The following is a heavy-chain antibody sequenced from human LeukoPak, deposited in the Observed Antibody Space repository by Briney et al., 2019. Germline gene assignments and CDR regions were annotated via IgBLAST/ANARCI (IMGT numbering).Heavy chain of an antibody. J-gene: IGHJ4*02. CDR3: ARDEAGYDSSGFYY. V-gene: IGHV3-53*01. CDR2: IYSGGST. CDR1: GFTVSSNY. D-gene: IGHD3-22*01. Sequence: GGSLRLSCAASGFTVSSNYMSWVRQAPGKGLEWVSVIYSGGSTYYADSVKGRFTISGDNSKNTLYLQMNSLRAEDTAVYYCARDEAGYDSSGFYYWGQGTLVTVSS.